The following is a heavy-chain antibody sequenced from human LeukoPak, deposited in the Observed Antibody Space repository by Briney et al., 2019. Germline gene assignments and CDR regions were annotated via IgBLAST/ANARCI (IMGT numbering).Heavy chain of an antibody. CDR2: IKSKTDGGTT. J-gene: IGHJ4*02. CDR1: GFTFSSYA. V-gene: IGHV3-15*01. D-gene: IGHD3-22*01. Sequence: GGSLRLSCAASGFTFSSYAMTWVRQAPGKGLEWVGRIKSKTDGGTTDYAAPVKGRFTISRDDSKNTLYLQMNSLKTEDTAVYYCTTDRYYYDSSGYYHHPYYFDYWGQGTLVTVSS. CDR3: TTDRYYYDSSGYYHHPYYFDY.